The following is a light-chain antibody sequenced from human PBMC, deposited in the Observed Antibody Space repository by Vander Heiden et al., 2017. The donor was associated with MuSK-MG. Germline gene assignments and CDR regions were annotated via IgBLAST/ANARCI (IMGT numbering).Light chain of an antibody. CDR2: AAY. J-gene: IGKJ1*01. V-gene: IGKV1-39*01. CDR1: QSISAY. Sequence: DIQMTQSPSSLSASVGDRVTITCRASQSISAYLNWYQQKPGKDPKLLIYAAYSLQSGVPPRFSGSGSGTDVTLIISSLQPEDFATYYCQQSYSTPSWTFGHGTKVEI. CDR3: QQSYSTPSWT.